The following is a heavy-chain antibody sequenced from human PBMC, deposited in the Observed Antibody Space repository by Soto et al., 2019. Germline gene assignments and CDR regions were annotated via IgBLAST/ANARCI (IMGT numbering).Heavy chain of an antibody. CDR2: VIPLLDAS. CDR3: ASGKSQMTQDRMGFYYYMDV. CDR1: GDTFFNYT. J-gene: IGHJ6*03. D-gene: IGHD2-15*01. V-gene: IGHV1-69*08. Sequence: QVQLVQSGAEVKKPGSSVKISCTTSGDTFFNYTFTWVRRAPGQGLEWMGRVIPLLDASNYAEKFQDRVTITAEKSTSTAYMELSGLKSDDSAIYYCASGKSQMTQDRMGFYYYMDVWGKGTTVTVSS.